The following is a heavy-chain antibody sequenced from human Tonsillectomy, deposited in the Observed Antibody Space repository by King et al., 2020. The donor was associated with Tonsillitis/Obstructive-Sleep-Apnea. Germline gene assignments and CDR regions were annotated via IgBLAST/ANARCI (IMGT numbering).Heavy chain of an antibody. CDR1: GGSIRSSSYY. V-gene: IGHV4-39*01. CDR2: IYYSGSP. D-gene: IGHD1-14*01. Sequence: QLQVSGPGLVKPSETLSLTCTVSGGSIRSSSYYWGWIRQPPGKGLEWIGSIYYSGSPYYNPSLKSRVTISVDTSKTQFSLRLSSVTAADTAVYYCATHLYNRGHYYYYYYMDVWGKGTTVTVSS. J-gene: IGHJ6*03. CDR3: ATHLYNRGHYYYYYYMDV.